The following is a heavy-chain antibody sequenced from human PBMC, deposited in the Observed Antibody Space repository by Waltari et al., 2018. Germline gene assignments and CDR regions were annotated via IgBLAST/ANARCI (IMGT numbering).Heavy chain of an antibody. V-gene: IGHV4-34*01. Sequence: QVQLQQWGAGLLKPSETLSLTCAVYGGSFSGYYWSWIRQPPGKGLEWIGEINHSGSTNYNPSLKSRVTISVDTSKNQFSLKLSSVTAADTAVYYCARLMIVVAKGYFDYWGQGTLVTVSS. CDR2: INHSGST. D-gene: IGHD3-22*01. J-gene: IGHJ4*02. CDR1: GGSFSGYY. CDR3: ARLMIVVAKGYFDY.